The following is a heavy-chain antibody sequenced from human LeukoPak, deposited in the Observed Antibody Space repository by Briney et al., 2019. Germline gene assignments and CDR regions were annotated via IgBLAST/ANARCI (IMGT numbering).Heavy chain of an antibody. CDR1: GFTFSSYS. J-gene: IGHJ3*02. D-gene: IGHD3-10*01. Sequence: GGSLRLSCAASGFTFSSYSMNWVRQAPGKGLEWVSYISSSSSTIYYADSVKGRFTISRDNAKNSLYLQMNSLRAEDTAVYYCARPPLYYYGSGSPTDAFDIWGQGTMVTVPS. CDR2: ISSSSSTI. CDR3: ARPPLYYYGSGSPTDAFDI. V-gene: IGHV3-48*01.